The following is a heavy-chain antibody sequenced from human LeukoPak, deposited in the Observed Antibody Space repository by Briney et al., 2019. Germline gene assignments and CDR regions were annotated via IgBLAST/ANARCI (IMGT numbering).Heavy chain of an antibody. V-gene: IGHV1-69*04. J-gene: IGHJ6*02. Sequence: GASVKVSCKASGGTFSSYAISWVRQAPGQGLEWMGRIIPILSIANYAQKFQGRVTITADKSTSTAYMELSSLRSEDTAVYYCARANPRPVSSSWSTYYYYGMDVWGQGTTVTVSS. CDR2: IIPILSIA. CDR3: ARANPRPVSSSWSTYYYYGMDV. D-gene: IGHD6-13*01. CDR1: GGTFSSYA.